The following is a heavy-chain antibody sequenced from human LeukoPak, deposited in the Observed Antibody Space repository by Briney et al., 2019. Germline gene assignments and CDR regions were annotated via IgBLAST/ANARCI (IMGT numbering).Heavy chain of an antibody. V-gene: IGHV3-21*01. D-gene: IGHD2-2*01. Sequence: GGSLRLSCAASGFTFSSYSINWVRQAPGKGLEWVSSISSSTYIYYADSVKGRFTISRDNAKNSLYLQMNSLRAEDTAVYYCAVYCSSTSCQSGYWGQGTLVTVSS. CDR3: AVYCSSTSCQSGY. CDR2: ISSSTYI. CDR1: GFTFSSYS. J-gene: IGHJ4*02.